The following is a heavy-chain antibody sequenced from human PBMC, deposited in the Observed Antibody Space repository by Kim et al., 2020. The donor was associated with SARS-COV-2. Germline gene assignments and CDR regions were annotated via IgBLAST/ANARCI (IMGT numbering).Heavy chain of an antibody. Sequence: GGSLRLSCAASGFTFSSYAMSWVRQAPGKGLEWVSVISSGGSSTYYADSVKGRFTISRDNSKNTLYLQMNSLRAEDTAVYYCAKTKHDYGDYVLDYGGQGTLVPVSS. CDR1: GFTFSSYA. J-gene: IGHJ4*02. CDR2: ISSGGSST. CDR3: AKTKHDYGDYVLDY. V-gene: IGHV3-23*03. D-gene: IGHD4-17*01.